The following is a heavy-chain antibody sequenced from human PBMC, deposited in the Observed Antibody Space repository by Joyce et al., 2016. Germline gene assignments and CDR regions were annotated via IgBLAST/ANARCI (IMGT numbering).Heavy chain of an antibody. J-gene: IGHJ4*02. CDR1: GGPFRGFF. Sequence: QVQLQQWGAGLLKPSETLSLTCAVSGGPFRGFFWTWVRQPPGKGLEWIGDINNSGVTNYNPSLKTRVTFSVDTSNNQFSLKLTSLSAADTAVYYCARSQWLAPLMYWGQGTPVTVSS. CDR2: INNSGVT. CDR3: ARSQWLAPLMY. D-gene: IGHD6-19*01. V-gene: IGHV4-34*01.